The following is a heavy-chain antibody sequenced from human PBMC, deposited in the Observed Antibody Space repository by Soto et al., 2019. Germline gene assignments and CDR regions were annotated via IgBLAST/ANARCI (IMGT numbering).Heavy chain of an antibody. CDR1: AGSINSGDYY. CDR2: IYYDGNS. D-gene: IGHD5-12*01. J-gene: IGHJ5*02. V-gene: IGHV4-30-4*02. CDR3: ARDRRWLPRGPNNWLDL. Sequence: PSDTLSLTFTVSAGSINSGDYYWTWVRQPPRKGMEWIGYIYYDGNSQHNPSLKSRVTISIDTSKNQFYLNLSSVTAADTAVYYCARDRRWLPRGPNNWLDLWGQGTQVTVSS.